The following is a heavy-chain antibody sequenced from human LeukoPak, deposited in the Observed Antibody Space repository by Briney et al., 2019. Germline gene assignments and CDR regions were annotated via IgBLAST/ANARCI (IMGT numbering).Heavy chain of an antibody. Sequence: ASVKVSCKASGYTFTGYYMHWVRQAPGQGLEWMGWINPNSGGTNYAQKFLGRVTMTRDTSMSTVYMELSRLTSDDTAVYYCARGGQIYDYVWGSYLEYWGQGTLVTVSS. V-gene: IGHV1-2*02. J-gene: IGHJ4*02. CDR2: INPNSGGT. CDR3: ARGGQIYDYVWGSYLEY. CDR1: GYTFTGYY. D-gene: IGHD3-16*02.